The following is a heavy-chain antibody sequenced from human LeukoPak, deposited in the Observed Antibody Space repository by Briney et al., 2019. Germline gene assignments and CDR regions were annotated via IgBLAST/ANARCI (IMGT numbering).Heavy chain of an antibody. Sequence: ASVKVTCNASGYTLTSYDINWVRQATGQGLEWMGWMNPNSGNTGYAQKFQGRVTITRNTSISTAYMELSSLRSEDTAVYYCARVGQSLKLDYWGQGTLVTASS. D-gene: IGHD3-16*01. J-gene: IGHJ4*02. CDR3: ARVGQSLKLDY. V-gene: IGHV1-8*03. CDR1: GYTLTSYD. CDR2: MNPNSGNT.